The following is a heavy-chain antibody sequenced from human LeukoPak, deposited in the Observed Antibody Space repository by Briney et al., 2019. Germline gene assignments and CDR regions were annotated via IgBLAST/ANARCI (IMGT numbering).Heavy chain of an antibody. J-gene: IGHJ6*02. Sequence: GASVKVSCKASGGTFSSYAISWVRQAPGQGLEWMGRIIPILGIANYAQKFQGRVTITADKSTSTAYIELSSLRSEDTAVYYCARVSRDSSGYYYYYYGMDVWGQGTTVTVSS. CDR1: GGTFSSYA. V-gene: IGHV1-69*04. CDR2: IIPILGIA. D-gene: IGHD3-22*01. CDR3: ARVSRDSSGYYYYYYGMDV.